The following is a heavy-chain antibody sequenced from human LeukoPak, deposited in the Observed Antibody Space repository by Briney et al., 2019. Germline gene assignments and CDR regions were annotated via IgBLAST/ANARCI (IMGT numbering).Heavy chain of an antibody. CDR1: GFTFSRFA. Sequence: GGSLRLSCVASGFTFSRFAMSWVRQAPGKGLEWVSAISGSGGSTYYADSVKGRFTISRDNSKNTLYLQMNSLRAEDTAVYYCARRYGPGEDYWGQGTLVTVSS. V-gene: IGHV3-23*01. CDR3: ARRYGPGEDY. CDR2: ISGSGGST. J-gene: IGHJ4*02. D-gene: IGHD5-18*01.